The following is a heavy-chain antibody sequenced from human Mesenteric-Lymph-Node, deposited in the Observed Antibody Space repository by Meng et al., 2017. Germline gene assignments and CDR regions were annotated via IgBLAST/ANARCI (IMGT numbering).Heavy chain of an antibody. Sequence: GESLKISCAASGFIFNNYAMTWVRQAPGKGLEWVADISDSGGRTYYADSVKGRFTISRDNSKNTLFLQMHSLRAEDTAVYYCAKDLHIEVESAMGNAMGDYFDFWGPGTVVTVSS. J-gene: IGHJ4*02. V-gene: IGHV3-23*01. D-gene: IGHD2-21*02. CDR2: ISDSGGRT. CDR3: AKDLHIEVESAMGNAMGDYFDF. CDR1: GFIFNNYA.